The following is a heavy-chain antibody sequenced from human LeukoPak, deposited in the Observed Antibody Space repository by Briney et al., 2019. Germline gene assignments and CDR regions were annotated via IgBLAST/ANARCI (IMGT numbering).Heavy chain of an antibody. CDR3: ARVPGQLAPDYYYYGMDV. CDR2: IYYSGST. J-gene: IGHJ6*04. V-gene: IGHV4-61*01. Sequence: SETLCLTCTVSGCSVSSGSYYWSWIRQPPGKGLEWIGYIYYSGSTNYNPPLKSRVTISVDTSKNQFSLKLSSVTAADTAVYYCARVPGQLAPDYYYYGMDVWGKGTTVTVSS. D-gene: IGHD6-13*01. CDR1: GCSVSSGSYY.